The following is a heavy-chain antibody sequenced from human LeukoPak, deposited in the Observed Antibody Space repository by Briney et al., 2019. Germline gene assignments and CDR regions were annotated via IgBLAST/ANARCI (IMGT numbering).Heavy chain of an antibody. V-gene: IGHV3-23*01. J-gene: IGHJ3*02. Sequence: PGGSLRLSCAASGFTFSSYAMSWVRQAPGKGLEWVSAISGNGGSTYYADSVKGRFTISRDNSKNTLYLQMNSLRAEDTAVYYCAKASGRGGAFDIWGQGTMVTVSS. CDR2: ISGNGGST. CDR3: AKASGRGGAFDI. D-gene: IGHD6-25*01. CDR1: GFTFSSYA.